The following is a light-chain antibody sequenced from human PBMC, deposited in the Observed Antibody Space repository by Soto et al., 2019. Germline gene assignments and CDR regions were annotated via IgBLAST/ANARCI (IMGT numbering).Light chain of an antibody. J-gene: IGKJ1*01. CDR3: QQYGSSRT. Sequence: EIVLTQSPATLSLSPGERATLSCRASQSVSSYLAWYQQKPGQAPRLLIYGASSRATDIPDRFSGSGSGTDFTLTISTLEPEDFALYYCQQYGSSRTFGQGTKVDI. CDR2: GAS. CDR1: QSVSSY. V-gene: IGKV3-20*01.